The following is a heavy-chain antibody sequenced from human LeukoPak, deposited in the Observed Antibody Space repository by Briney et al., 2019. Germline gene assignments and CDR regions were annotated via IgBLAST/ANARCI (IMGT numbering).Heavy chain of an antibody. V-gene: IGHV4-38-2*02. D-gene: IGHD3-10*01. Sequence: SETLSLTCTVSGYSISSGYYWGWIRQPPGKGLEWIGSIYHSGSTYYNPSLKSRVTISVDTSKNQFSLKLSSVTAADTAVYYCARNVKEIESGTRSRKAFDIWGQGTMVTVSS. CDR1: GYSISSGYY. J-gene: IGHJ3*02. CDR3: ARNVKEIESGTRSRKAFDI. CDR2: IYHSGST.